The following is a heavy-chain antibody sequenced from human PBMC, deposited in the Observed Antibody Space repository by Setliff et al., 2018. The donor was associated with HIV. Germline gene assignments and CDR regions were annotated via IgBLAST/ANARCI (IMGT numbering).Heavy chain of an antibody. CDR1: GYTFTNYW. V-gene: IGHV5-51*01. Sequence: GESLKISCQASGYTFTNYWIAWLRQMPGRGLEWMGIINPDDSEITYSPSFQGQVTFSVDKSINTAYLQWSSLRASDTAIYYCARHRHTAAGTLDAFDIWGQGTVVTVSS. D-gene: IGHD6-13*01. CDR2: INPDDSEI. CDR3: ARHRHTAAGTLDAFDI. J-gene: IGHJ3*02.